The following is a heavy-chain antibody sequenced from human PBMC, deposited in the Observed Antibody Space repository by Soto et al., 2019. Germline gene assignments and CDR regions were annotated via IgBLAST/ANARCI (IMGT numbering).Heavy chain of an antibody. CDR1: GFNFNNYG. J-gene: IGHJ4*02. CDR2: VSKSDYT. Sequence: GGSLRLSCAVSGFNFNNYGINWVRQAPGKGLEWVSSVSKSDYTYYSDSVKGRFTISRDNAKNSVSLQMNTLRAEYTAVYYCSREDSIIIPAVSDFWGQGTLVTVSS. D-gene: IGHD2-2*01. CDR3: SREDSIIIPAVSDF. V-gene: IGHV3-21*01.